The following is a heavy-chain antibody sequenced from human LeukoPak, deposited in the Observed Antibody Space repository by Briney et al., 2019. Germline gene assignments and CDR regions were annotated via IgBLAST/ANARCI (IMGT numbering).Heavy chain of an antibody. CDR2: INHSGST. CDR1: GGSFSGYF. J-gene: IGHJ5*02. CDR3: ARHCRLLWFGELSKIDNWFDP. Sequence: SETLSLTCAVYGGSFSGYFWSWIRQPPGKGLECIGEINHSGSTNYNPSLKSRVTISVDTSKNQFSLKLSSVTAADTAVYYCARHCRLLWFGELSKIDNWFDPWGQGTLVTVSS. D-gene: IGHD3-10*01. V-gene: IGHV4-34*01.